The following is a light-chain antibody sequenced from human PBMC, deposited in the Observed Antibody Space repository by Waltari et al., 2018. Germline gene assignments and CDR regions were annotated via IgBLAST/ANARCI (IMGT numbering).Light chain of an antibody. CDR2: DAS. CDR3: QQRKFWPPIT. Sequence: EVVFTQSPATLSLSPGERGALSCRASQSVSNYLAWYQQKPGQAPRLLLYDASNRATGIPARFSGSGSGTDFTLTISSLEPEDFAVYYCQQRKFWPPITIGQGTRRESK. CDR1: QSVSNY. J-gene: IGKJ5*01. V-gene: IGKV3-11*01.